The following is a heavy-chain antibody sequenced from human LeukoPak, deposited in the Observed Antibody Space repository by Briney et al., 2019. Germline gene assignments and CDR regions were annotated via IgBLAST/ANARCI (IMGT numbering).Heavy chain of an antibody. V-gene: IGHV3-23*01. CDR3: ARDHYDSSGYFGVIPNYFDY. Sequence: PGGSLRLSCAASGFSFDFSGYAMSWVRQAPGKGLEWVSGINGIGTSLYYADSVKGRFTISRDNSDNTLYLQMNSLRADDTAVYYCARDHYDSSGYFGVIPNYFDYWGQGTLVTVSS. CDR2: INGIGTSL. J-gene: IGHJ4*02. CDR1: GFSFDFSGYA. D-gene: IGHD3-22*01.